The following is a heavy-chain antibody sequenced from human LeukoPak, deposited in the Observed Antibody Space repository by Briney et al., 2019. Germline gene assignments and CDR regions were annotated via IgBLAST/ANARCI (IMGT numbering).Heavy chain of an antibody. J-gene: IGHJ4*02. D-gene: IGHD5-24*01. CDR1: GGTFSSYA. CDR3: ATDRRWLQFGLTY. Sequence: ASVKVSCKASGGTFSSYAISWVRQAPGQGLEWMGGIIPIFGTANYAQKFQGRVTMTEDTSTDTAYMELSSLRSEDTAVYYCATDRRWLQFGLTYWGQGTLVTVSS. CDR2: IIPIFGTA. V-gene: IGHV1-69*06.